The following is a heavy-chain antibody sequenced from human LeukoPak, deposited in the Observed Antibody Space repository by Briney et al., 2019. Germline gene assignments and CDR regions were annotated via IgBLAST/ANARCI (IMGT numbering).Heavy chain of an antibody. CDR2: VHYSGTT. CDR3: AGDMRGSAKVWFDS. Sequence: SETLSLTCTVSGGSISDYYWNWIRQPPGKELEWVAYVHYSGTTKYNPSLQSRVTTAVDMSKKEVSLRLDSVTAADTAVYYCAGDMRGSAKVWFDSWGQGVQVIVSS. V-gene: IGHV4-59*12. CDR1: GGSISDYY. D-gene: IGHD3-10*01. J-gene: IGHJ5*01.